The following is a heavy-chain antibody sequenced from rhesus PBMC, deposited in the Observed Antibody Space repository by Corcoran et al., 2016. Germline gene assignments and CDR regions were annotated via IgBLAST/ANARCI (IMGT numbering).Heavy chain of an antibody. D-gene: IGHD3-9*01. CDR1: GDSISSNY. V-gene: IGHV4-147*01. CDR3: ARSPLRTDLDY. J-gene: IGHJ4*01. Sequence: QVQLQESGPGLVKPSETLSLTCAVSGDSISSNYWSWIRQSPGKGLEGIGYIYGGSGSTSYHPSLKSRVTISTDTSKNQFSLKLSSVTAADTAVYYCARSPLRTDLDYWGQGVLVTVSS. CDR2: IYGGSGST.